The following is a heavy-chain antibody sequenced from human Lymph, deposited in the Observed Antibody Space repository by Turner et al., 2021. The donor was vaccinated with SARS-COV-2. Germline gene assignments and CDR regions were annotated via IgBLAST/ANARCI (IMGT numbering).Heavy chain of an antibody. D-gene: IGHD3-3*01. J-gene: IGHJ6*02. CDR2: IYSGGST. Sequence: EVQLVESGGGLIPPWGSLRLSCAASGFTVSYNYMTWVRQAPGKGLEWVSVIYSGGSTYDADSVKGRFTIDRDSSKNTLYLQMNSLRAEDTAVYYCARDLMEVGGMDVWGQGTTVTVSS. CDR3: ARDLMEVGGMDV. V-gene: IGHV3-53*01. CDR1: GFTVSYNY.